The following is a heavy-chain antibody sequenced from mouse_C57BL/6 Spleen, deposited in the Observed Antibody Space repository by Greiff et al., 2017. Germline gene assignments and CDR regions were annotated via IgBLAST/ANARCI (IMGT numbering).Heavy chain of an antibody. CDR1: GYTFTSYG. J-gene: IGHJ4*01. CDR2: IYPRSGNT. CDR3: ARRLTGYAMDY. V-gene: IGHV1-81*01. D-gene: IGHD4-1*01. Sequence: VQLQQSGAELARPGASVKLSCKASGYTFTSYGISWVKQRTGQGLEWIGEIYPRSGNTYYNEKFKGKATLTADKSSSTAYMELRSLTSEDSAVYFCARRLTGYAMDYWGQGTSVTVSS.